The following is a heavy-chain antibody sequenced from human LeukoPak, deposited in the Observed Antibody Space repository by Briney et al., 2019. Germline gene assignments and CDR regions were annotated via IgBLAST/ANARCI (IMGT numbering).Heavy chain of an antibody. V-gene: IGHV3-66*02. CDR1: GFTVSSIY. CDR2: IYSGGTT. D-gene: IGHD3-22*01. J-gene: IGHJ5*02. Sequence: GGSLRLSCAASGFTVSSIYMSWVRQAPGKGLEWVSVIYSGGTTYYADSVKGRFTISRDNSKNTLYLQMNSLRAEDTAVYYCARELSYLFDPWGQGTLVTVSS. CDR3: ARELSYLFDP.